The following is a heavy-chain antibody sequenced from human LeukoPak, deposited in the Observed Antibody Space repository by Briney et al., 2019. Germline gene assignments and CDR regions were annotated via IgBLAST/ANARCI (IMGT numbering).Heavy chain of an antibody. CDR1: GGSINSVDYY. Sequence: TSSETLSLTCTVSGGSINSVDYYWGWIRQPPGKGLEWIGTIYYSGSTYYNPSLKSRVTISVDTSKNQFSLKLSSVIAADTAVYYCARLPYQLLWNFDYWGQGTLVTVSS. V-gene: IGHV4-39*01. D-gene: IGHD2-2*01. J-gene: IGHJ4*02. CDR3: ARLPYQLLWNFDY. CDR2: IYYSGST.